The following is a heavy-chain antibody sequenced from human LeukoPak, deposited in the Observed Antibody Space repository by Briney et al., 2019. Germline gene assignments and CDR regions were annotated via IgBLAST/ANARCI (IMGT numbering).Heavy chain of an antibody. CDR1: GGSISSGDYY. Sequence: PSQTLSLTCTVSGGSISSGDYYWSWIRQPPGKGLEWIGYIYYSGSTYYNPSLKSRLTISVDTSKNQFSLKLTSVTAADTAIYYCARVQMGGGTYIFGYWGQGTLVTVSS. D-gene: IGHD1-26*01. CDR2: IYYSGST. CDR3: ARVQMGGGTYIFGY. J-gene: IGHJ4*02. V-gene: IGHV4-30-4*01.